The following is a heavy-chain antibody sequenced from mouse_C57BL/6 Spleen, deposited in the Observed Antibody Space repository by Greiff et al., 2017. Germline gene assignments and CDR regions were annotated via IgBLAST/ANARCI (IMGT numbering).Heavy chain of an antibody. J-gene: IGHJ3*01. CDR3: ARHGYSNSFAY. D-gene: IGHD2-5*01. CDR2: ISGGGGNT. V-gene: IGHV5-9*01. Sequence: DVMLVESGGGLVKPGGSLKLSCAASGFTFSSYTMSWVRQTPEKRLEWVATISGGGGNTYYPDSVKGRFTISRDNAKNTLYLQMSSLRSEDTALYYCARHGYSNSFAYWGQGTLVTVSA. CDR1: GFTFSSYT.